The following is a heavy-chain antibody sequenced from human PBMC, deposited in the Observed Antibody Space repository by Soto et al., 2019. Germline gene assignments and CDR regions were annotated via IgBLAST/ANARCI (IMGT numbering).Heavy chain of an antibody. CDR2: IYYSGST. D-gene: IGHD3-3*01. V-gene: IGHV4-59*01. CDR3: ARKTTGGYDFWSGFTFDY. J-gene: IGHJ4*02. Sequence: PSETLCLTCTVSGGSISSYDWSWIRQPPGKGLEWIGYIYYSGSTNYNPSLKSRVTISVDTSKNQFSLKLSSVTAADTAVYYCARKTTGGYDFWSGFTFDYWGQGTLVTVSS. CDR1: GGSISSYD.